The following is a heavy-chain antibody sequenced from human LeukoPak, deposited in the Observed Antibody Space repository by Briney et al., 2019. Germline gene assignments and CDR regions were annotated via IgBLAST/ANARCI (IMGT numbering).Heavy chain of an antibody. Sequence: SETLSLTCTVSGGSISSSSYYWGWIRQPPGKGLEWIGSIYCSGSTYYNPSLKSRVTISVDTSKNQFSLKLSSVTAADTAVYYCARVYRYYDFWSGYSQYFDYWGQGTLVTVSS. J-gene: IGHJ4*02. CDR2: IYCSGST. CDR3: ARVYRYYDFWSGYSQYFDY. CDR1: GGSISSSSYY. D-gene: IGHD3-3*01. V-gene: IGHV4-39*07.